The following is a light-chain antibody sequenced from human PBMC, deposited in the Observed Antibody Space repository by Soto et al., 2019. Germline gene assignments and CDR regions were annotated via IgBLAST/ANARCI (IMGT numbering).Light chain of an antibody. V-gene: IGLV3-21*04. J-gene: IGLJ2*01. CDR2: YNS. CDR3: QVWDGTSDHHVV. CDR1: NIRSKS. Sequence: SYELTQPPSVSVAPGKTARITCGGNNIRSKSVHWYQQKPGQAPVVVIYYNSDRPSGIPERFSGSNSGNTATLTISRVEAGDEADYYCQVWDGTSDHHVVFGGGTKLTVL.